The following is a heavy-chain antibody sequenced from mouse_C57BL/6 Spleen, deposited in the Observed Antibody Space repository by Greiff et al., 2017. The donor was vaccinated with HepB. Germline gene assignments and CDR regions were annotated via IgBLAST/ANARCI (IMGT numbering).Heavy chain of an antibody. V-gene: IGHV5-12*01. CDR3: ARGKSTFYFDY. J-gene: IGHJ2*01. D-gene: IGHD5-1*01. CDR2: ISNGGGST. Sequence: DVKLVESGGGLVQPGGSLKLSCAASGFTFSDYYMYWVRQTPEKRLEWVAYISNGGGSTYYPDTVKGRFTISRDNAKNTLYLQMSRLKSEDTAMYYCARGKSTFYFDYWGQGTTLTVSS. CDR1: GFTFSDYY.